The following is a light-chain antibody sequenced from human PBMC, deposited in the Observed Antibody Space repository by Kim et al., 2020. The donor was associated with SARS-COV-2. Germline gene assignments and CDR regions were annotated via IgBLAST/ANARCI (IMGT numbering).Light chain of an antibody. CDR2: SVS. CDR1: QSVCSHC. CDR3: QQYGIAPPYT. Sequence: SQGERANLYCRTSQSVCSHCLAWYQKKPGQAPRLLIYSVSNRATGIPDRFSGSGSGTEFTLTISRLEPEDFAVYYCQQYGIAPPYTFGQGTKLEI. V-gene: IGKV3-20*01. J-gene: IGKJ2*01.